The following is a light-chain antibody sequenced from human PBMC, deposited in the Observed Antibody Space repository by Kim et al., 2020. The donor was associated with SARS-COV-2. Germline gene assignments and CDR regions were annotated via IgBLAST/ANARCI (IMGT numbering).Light chain of an antibody. CDR1: SSNIASND. CDR3: AARGDTLSGPGVG. J-gene: IGLJ2*01. V-gene: IGLV1-47*02. CDR2: SNN. Sequence: QSVLTQPPSASGTPGQRVTISCSGSSSNIASNDVYWYQHLPGAAPKLLIYSNNQRPSGVPDRFSGSKSGTSASLAISGLRSEDEGVYYCAARGDTLSGPGVGFGGGTQLTVL.